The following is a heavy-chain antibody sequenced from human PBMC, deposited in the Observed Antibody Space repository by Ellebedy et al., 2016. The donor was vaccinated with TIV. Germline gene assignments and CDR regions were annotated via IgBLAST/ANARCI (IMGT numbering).Heavy chain of an antibody. Sequence: MPSETLSLTCTVSGGSIGRHYWSWIRQPPGKGLEWIGYSNYGGNTNYNPSLESRVSISVDTSKNQFSLKLSSVTAADTAVYYCARHYASGTYPLDHWGQGTLVTVSS. D-gene: IGHD3-10*01. J-gene: IGHJ4*02. CDR3: ARHYASGTYPLDH. CDR1: GGSIGRHY. CDR2: SNYGGNT. V-gene: IGHV4-59*08.